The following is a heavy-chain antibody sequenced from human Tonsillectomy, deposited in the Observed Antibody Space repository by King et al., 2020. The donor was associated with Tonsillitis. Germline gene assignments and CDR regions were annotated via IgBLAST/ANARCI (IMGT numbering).Heavy chain of an antibody. CDR2: TYYRSKWYN. V-gene: IGHV6-1*01. J-gene: IGHJ4*02. CDR3: ARGGVEQWLVRLYYFDY. CDR1: GDSVSSNSAA. Sequence: VQLQQSGPGLVKPSQTLSLTCAISGDSVSSNSAAWNWIRQSPSRGLEWLGRTYYRSKWYNDYAVSVKSRITINPDTSKNQFSLQLNSVTPEDTAVYYWARGGVEQWLVRLYYFDYWGQGTLVTVSS. D-gene: IGHD6-19*01.